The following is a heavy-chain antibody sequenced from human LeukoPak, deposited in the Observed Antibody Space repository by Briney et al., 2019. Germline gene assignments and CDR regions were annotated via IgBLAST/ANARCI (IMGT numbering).Heavy chain of an antibody. D-gene: IGHD3-9*01. CDR3: AKDLKYYDILTAFDY. CDR2: ISGSGGST. V-gene: IGHV3-23*01. Sequence: GGSLRLSCAASGFTFSSYSMNWVRQAPGKGLEWVSAISGSGGSTYYADSVKGRFTISRDNSKNTLYLQMNSLRAEDTAVYYCAKDLKYYDILTAFDYWGQGTLVTVSS. J-gene: IGHJ4*02. CDR1: GFTFSSYS.